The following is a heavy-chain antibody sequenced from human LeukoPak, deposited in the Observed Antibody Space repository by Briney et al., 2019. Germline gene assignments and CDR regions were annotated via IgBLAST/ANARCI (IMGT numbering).Heavy chain of an antibody. Sequence: PGGSLRLSCVASGFAFSSYSMNWVRQAPGKGLEWVSCISGSSSYISYADSVKGRFTTSRDNAKNSVYLQMNSLRAEDTAVYYCARDTGPDLDYWGQGTLVTVSS. V-gene: IGHV3-21*01. CDR3: ARDTGPDLDY. D-gene: IGHD1-14*01. CDR1: GFAFSSYS. J-gene: IGHJ4*02. CDR2: ISGSSSYI.